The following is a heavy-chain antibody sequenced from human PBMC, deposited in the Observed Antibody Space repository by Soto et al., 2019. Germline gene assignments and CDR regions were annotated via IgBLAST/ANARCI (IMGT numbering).Heavy chain of an antibody. CDR3: AKDMGVVPAAPGLYYYGMDV. D-gene: IGHD2-2*01. J-gene: IGHJ6*02. CDR1: GGSISSSNW. V-gene: IGHV4-4*02. CDR2: IYHSGST. Sequence: QVQLQESGPGLVKPSGTLSLTCTVSGGSISSSNWWSWVRQPPGKGLEWIGEIYHSGSTNYNPSLKSRVTISVDKSKNTLYLQMNSLRAEDTAVYYCAKDMGVVPAAPGLYYYGMDVWGQGTTVTVSS.